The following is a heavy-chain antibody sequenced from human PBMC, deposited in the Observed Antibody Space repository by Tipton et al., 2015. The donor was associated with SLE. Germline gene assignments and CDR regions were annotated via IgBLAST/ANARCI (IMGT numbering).Heavy chain of an antibody. V-gene: IGHV3-23*01. Sequence: SLRLSCAASGFTFSTYAMSWVRQAPGKGLEWVSTIDTINGRRTYYADSVKGRFTISRDNSKNMVFLQMNSLRAGDTALYYCAKDTRIRGATAFQDYFDYWGQGTLVTVSS. D-gene: IGHD1-26*01. CDR1: GFTFSTYA. CDR3: AKDTRIRGATAFQDYFDY. CDR2: IDTINGRRT. J-gene: IGHJ4*02.